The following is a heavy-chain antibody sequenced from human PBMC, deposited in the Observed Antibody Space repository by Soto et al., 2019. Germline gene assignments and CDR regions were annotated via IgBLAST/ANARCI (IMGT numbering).Heavy chain of an antibody. CDR2: IYSGGST. V-gene: IGHV3-66*01. J-gene: IGHJ4*02. D-gene: IGHD1-7*01. Sequence: GGSLRLSCAASGFTVSSNYMSWVRQAPGKGLEWVSVIYSGGSTYYADSVKGRFTISRDNSKNTLYLQMNSLRAEDTAVYYCARANWNYGFDYWGQGTLVTVSS. CDR1: GFTVSSNY. CDR3: ARANWNYGFDY.